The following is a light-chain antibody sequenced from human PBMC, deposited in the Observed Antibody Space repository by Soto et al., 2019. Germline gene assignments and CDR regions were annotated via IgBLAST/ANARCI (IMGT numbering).Light chain of an antibody. V-gene: IGLV1-44*01. J-gene: IGLJ2*01. CDR2: SNT. CDR3: SSYTRSILL. Sequence: QSVLTQPPSASGTPGQKVTISCSGASSNVGTNFVFWYQQFPGTAPRLLIHSNTQRPSGVSNRFSGSKSGNTASLTISGLQAEDEADYYCSSYTRSILLFGGGTKLTVL. CDR1: SSNVGTNF.